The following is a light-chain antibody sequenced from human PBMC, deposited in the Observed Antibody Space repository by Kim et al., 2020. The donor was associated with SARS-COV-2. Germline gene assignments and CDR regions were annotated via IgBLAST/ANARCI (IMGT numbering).Light chain of an antibody. Sequence: SYELTQPPSVSVSPGETARLACGANNIGTKSVHWYQRRPGQVPVLVIYFDRDRPSGIPERFSGSNSGNTATLTITRVEAGDEADYYCQGWDDSSDQPVFGGGTQLTVL. V-gene: IGLV3-21*04. J-gene: IGLJ3*02. CDR2: FDR. CDR1: NIGTKS. CDR3: QGWDDSSDQPV.